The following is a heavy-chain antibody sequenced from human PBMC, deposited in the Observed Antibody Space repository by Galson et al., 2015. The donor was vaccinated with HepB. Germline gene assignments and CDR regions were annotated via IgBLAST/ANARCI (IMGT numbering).Heavy chain of an antibody. CDR3: ARALTGGLWYFDL. CDR2: IIPVFDTP. J-gene: IGHJ2*01. V-gene: IGHV1-69*06. Sequence: SVKVSCKASGDSFNNYAVNWLRQAPGQGLEWMGGIIPVFDTPIYAQGFQDRVTITADKSTSTAYVELSSLNFEDTAVYYCARALTGGLWYFDLWGRGTLVTVSS. D-gene: IGHD1-20*01. CDR1: GDSFNNYA.